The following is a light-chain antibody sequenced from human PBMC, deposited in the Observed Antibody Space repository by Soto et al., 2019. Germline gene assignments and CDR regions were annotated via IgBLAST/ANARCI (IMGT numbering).Light chain of an antibody. CDR2: PAS. J-gene: IGKJ4*01. CDR1: QGIGSW. Sequence: DMQMTQSPSFVSASIGDRVTITSRASQGIGSWLAWYQQVPGRAPRLLIFPASPFQSGVSSRFRGSGSGTDFTLTITSLQPEDFATYFCLQANNFPVTFGEGTKVEMK. CDR3: LQANNFPVT. V-gene: IGKV1-12*01.